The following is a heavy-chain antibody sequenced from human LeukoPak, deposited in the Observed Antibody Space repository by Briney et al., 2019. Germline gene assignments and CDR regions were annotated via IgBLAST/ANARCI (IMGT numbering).Heavy chain of an antibody. CDR2: ITGSGGDA. V-gene: IGHV3-23*01. J-gene: IGHJ4*02. CDR3: AKGPQLYSGYHPDS. D-gene: IGHD5-12*01. CDR1: GFTSSSYA. Sequence: PGGSMRLSCSSSGFTSSSYAMTWLHQAPGKVLELVSTITGSGGDAYYAGSVQGRFTISTDISKNTVFLQMNSLRAEDTAVYFCAKGPQLYSGYHPDSWGQGTLVTVSS.